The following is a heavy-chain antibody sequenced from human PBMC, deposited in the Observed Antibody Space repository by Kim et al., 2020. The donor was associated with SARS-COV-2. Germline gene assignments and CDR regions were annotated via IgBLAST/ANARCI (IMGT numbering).Heavy chain of an antibody. J-gene: IGHJ5*02. Sequence: YYADSAKGRFTISRDNARNSLYLQMNSRRDEDTAVYYCARDGSGWYWFDPWGQGTLVTVSS. D-gene: IGHD6-19*01. V-gene: IGHV3-48*02. CDR3: ARDGSGWYWFDP.